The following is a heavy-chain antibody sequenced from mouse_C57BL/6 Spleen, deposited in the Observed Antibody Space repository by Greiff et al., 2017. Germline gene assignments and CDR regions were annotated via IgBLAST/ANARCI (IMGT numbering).Heavy chain of an antibody. CDR1: GFSLTSYG. V-gene: IGHV2-2*01. Sequence: VQLQQSGPGLVQPSQSLSITCTVSGFSLTSYGVHWVRQSTGKGLGWLGVIWRGGSKDYNAAFISRLSISKDNSKSQVFFRMNSLQADDTAIYYCARNGRDYGSGYVAYWGQGTLVTVSA. J-gene: IGHJ3*01. CDR2: IWRGGSK. CDR3: ARNGRDYGSGYVAY. D-gene: IGHD1-1*01.